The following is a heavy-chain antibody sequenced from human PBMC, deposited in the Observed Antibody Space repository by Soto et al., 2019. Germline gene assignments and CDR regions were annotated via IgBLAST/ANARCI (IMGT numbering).Heavy chain of an antibody. J-gene: IGHJ4*02. Sequence: PSETLSLTCTVSGGSVSSGSYYWSWIRQPPGKGLEWIGYIYYSGSTNYNPSLKSRVTISVDTSKNQFSLKLSSVTAADTAVYYCARFDEYSSSWYGYFDYWGQGTLVTVSS. D-gene: IGHD6-13*01. CDR1: GGSVSSGSYY. CDR3: ARFDEYSSSWYGYFDY. V-gene: IGHV4-61*01. CDR2: IYYSGST.